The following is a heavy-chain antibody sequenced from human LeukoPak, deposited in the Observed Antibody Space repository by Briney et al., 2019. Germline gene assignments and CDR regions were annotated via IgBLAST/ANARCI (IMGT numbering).Heavy chain of an antibody. CDR2: INPSGGST. CDR3: ARVYPYGSGSYSFDP. V-gene: IGHV1-46*01. Sequence: ASVKVSCKASGYTFTSYYMHWVRQAPGQGLEWMGIINPSGGSTSYAQKFQGRVTMTRDTSTSTVYMEPSSLRSEDTAVYYCARVYPYGSGSYSFDPWGQGTLVTVSS. J-gene: IGHJ5*02. CDR1: GYTFTSYY. D-gene: IGHD3-10*01.